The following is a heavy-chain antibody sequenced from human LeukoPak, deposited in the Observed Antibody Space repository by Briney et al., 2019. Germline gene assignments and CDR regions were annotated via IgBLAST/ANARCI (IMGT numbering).Heavy chain of an antibody. D-gene: IGHD4-23*01. CDR1: GGTFSSYA. CDR3: ASFGYGGNPFDY. Sequence: GASVKVSCKASGGTFSSYAISWVRQAPGQGLEWMGRIIPILGIANYARKFQGRVTITADKSTSTAYMELSSLRSEDTAVYYCASFGYGGNPFDYWGQGTLVTVSS. CDR2: IIPILGIA. V-gene: IGHV1-69*04. J-gene: IGHJ4*02.